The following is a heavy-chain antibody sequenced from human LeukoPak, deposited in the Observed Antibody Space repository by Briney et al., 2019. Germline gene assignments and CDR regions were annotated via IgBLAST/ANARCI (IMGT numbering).Heavy chain of an antibody. CDR2: IIPIFGTA. Sequence: GASVKVSCKASGGTFSSYAISWVRQAPGQGLEWMGGIIPIFGTANYAQKFQGRVTITADKSTSTAYMELSSLRSEDTAVYYCARGQTGPRGGRGYYYYYMDVWGKGTTVTVSS. V-gene: IGHV1-69*06. J-gene: IGHJ6*03. CDR1: GGTFSSYA. D-gene: IGHD1-14*01. CDR3: ARGQTGPRGGRGYYYYYMDV.